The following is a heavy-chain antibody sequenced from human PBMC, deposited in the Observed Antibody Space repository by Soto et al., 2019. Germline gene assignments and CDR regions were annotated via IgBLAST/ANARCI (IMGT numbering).Heavy chain of an antibody. Sequence: SETLSLTCAVYGGSFSGYYWSWIRQPPGKGLEWIGEINHSGSTNYNPSLKSRVTISVDTSKNQFSLKLSSVTAADTAVYYCARGRMGCSGGSCYPYYYYYYYMYVWGKGTTVTVSS. CDR3: ARGRMGCSGGSCYPYYYYYYYMYV. CDR2: INHSGST. CDR1: GGSFSGYY. J-gene: IGHJ6*03. D-gene: IGHD2-15*01. V-gene: IGHV4-34*01.